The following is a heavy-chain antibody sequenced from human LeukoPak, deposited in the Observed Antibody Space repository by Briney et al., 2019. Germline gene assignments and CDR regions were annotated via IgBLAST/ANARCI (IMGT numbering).Heavy chain of an antibody. CDR1: GFTFTTYA. Sequence: GGSLRLSCAASGFTFTTYAMHWVRQAPGKELEWVAVISYHGINKYSADSVKGRFTISRDNSKNTLYLQMNSLRAEDTAVYYCAKPFYLYCSGGSCYYFDYWGQGTLVTVSS. J-gene: IGHJ4*02. CDR3: AKPFYLYCSGGSCYYFDY. CDR2: ISYHGINK. V-gene: IGHV3-30*04. D-gene: IGHD2-15*01.